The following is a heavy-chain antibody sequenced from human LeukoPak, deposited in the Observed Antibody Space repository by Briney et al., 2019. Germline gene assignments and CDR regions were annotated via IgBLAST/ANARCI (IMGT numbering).Heavy chain of an antibody. J-gene: IGHJ4*02. D-gene: IGHD3-22*01. V-gene: IGHV3-30-3*01. CDR1: GFTFSSYA. Sequence: PGGSLRLSCAASGFTFSSYAMHWVRQAPGKGLEWVAVISYDGSNKYYADSVKGRFTISRDNSKNTLYLQMNSLRAEDTAVYYCARVSYDSSGYYPPPYFDYWGQGTLVTVSS. CDR3: ARVSYDSSGYYPPPYFDY. CDR2: ISYDGSNK.